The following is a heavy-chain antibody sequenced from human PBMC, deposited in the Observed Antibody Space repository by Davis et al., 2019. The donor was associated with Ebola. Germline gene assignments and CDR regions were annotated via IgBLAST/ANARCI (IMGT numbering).Heavy chain of an antibody. D-gene: IGHD2-15*01. CDR2: INRDGSEK. V-gene: IGHV3-7*03. CDR3: TRDVAYCSGSNCLRPDL. J-gene: IGHJ5*02. CDR1: GFRFSSYW. Sequence: PGGSLRLSCAASGFRFSSYWMTWVRQVPVKGLEWVANINRDGSEKNYVASVKGRFTISRDNGENSLFLQMNSLRVEDTAVYYCTRDVAYCSGSNCLRPDLWGQGTLVTVSP.